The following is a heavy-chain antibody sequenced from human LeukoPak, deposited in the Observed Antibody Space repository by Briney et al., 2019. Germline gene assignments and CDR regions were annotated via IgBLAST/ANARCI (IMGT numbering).Heavy chain of an antibody. CDR2: IYSGGSA. Sequence: PGGSLRLSCAASGLNVSNNYMSWVRQAPGKGLEWVSVIYSGGSAYHADSVRCRFTISRDNSDNTLYLQMNSLRVEDTAVYFCARGHLVRGINDAFDIWGQGTMVTVSS. D-gene: IGHD3-10*01. J-gene: IGHJ3*02. CDR3: ARGHLVRGINDAFDI. CDR1: GLNVSNNY. V-gene: IGHV3-66*01.